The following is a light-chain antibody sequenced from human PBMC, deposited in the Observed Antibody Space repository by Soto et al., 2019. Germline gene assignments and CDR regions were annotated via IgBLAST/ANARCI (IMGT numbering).Light chain of an antibody. Sequence: EIVLTQSPGTLSLSPGERATLSCRASQSVSSSYLAWYQQKPGQAPRLLIYGASSRATGIPDRFSGSGSVTDFTLTISRLEPEDFAVYYCQQYGSSPRTFGQGTKVDTK. CDR2: GAS. V-gene: IGKV3-20*01. J-gene: IGKJ1*01. CDR3: QQYGSSPRT. CDR1: QSVSSSY.